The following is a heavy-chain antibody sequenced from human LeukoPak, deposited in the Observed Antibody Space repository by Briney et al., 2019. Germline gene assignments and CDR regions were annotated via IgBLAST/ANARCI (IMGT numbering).Heavy chain of an antibody. V-gene: IGHV3-23*01. Sequence: GGSLRLSCAASGFTFSNYAMAWVRQAPGKGLEWLSSLTASGGCTYYADSVKGRFTISRDNSKNTLYLQMNSLRAEDTAVYYCAKRPNYCSSSSCLDSWGQGTLVTVSS. D-gene: IGHD2-2*01. J-gene: IGHJ5*01. CDR3: AKRPNYCSSSSCLDS. CDR2: LTASGGCT. CDR1: GFTFSNYA.